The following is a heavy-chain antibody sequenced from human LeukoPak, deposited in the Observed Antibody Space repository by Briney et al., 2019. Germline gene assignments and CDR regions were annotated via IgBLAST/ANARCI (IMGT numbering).Heavy chain of an antibody. CDR3: AREIGDIVGATGY. D-gene: IGHD1-26*01. J-gene: IGHJ4*02. V-gene: IGHV3-30-3*01. CDR1: GFTFSSYA. CDR2: ISYDGSNK. Sequence: GSLRLSCATSGFTFSSYAMHWVRQAPGKGLEWVAVISYDGSNKYYADSVKGRFTISRDNSKNTLYLQMNSLRAEDTAVYYCAREIGDIVGATGYWGQGTLVTVSS.